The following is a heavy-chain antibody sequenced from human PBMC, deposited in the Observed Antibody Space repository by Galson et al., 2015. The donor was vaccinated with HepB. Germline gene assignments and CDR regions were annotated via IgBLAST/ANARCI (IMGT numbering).Heavy chain of an antibody. V-gene: IGHV3-73*01. CDR2: IRRNASNYAT. J-gene: IGHJ4*02. CDR1: GFTFSGSA. Sequence: SLRLSCAASGFTFSGSAIHWVRQTSGKGLEWVGRIRRNASNYATAHAASLKGTFTISRDDSKNTAYLHKKSPKTEDTAVYYCTRLGDISGYSSSWGQGTLVTVSS. CDR3: TRLGDISGYSSS. D-gene: IGHD6-13*01.